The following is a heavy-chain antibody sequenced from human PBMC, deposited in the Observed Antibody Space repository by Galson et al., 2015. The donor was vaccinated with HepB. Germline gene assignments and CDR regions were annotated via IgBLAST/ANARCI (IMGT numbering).Heavy chain of an antibody. J-gene: IGHJ4*02. Sequence: SVKVSCKASGGTFSSYAISWVRQAPGQGLEWMGGIIPIFGTANYAQKFQGRVTITADESTSTAYMELSSLRSEDTAVYYCARDAAVVVPAAISLRWWGQGTLVTVSS. CDR2: IIPIFGTA. D-gene: IGHD2-2*02. CDR1: GGTFSSYA. CDR3: ARDAAVVVPAAISLRW. V-gene: IGHV1-69*13.